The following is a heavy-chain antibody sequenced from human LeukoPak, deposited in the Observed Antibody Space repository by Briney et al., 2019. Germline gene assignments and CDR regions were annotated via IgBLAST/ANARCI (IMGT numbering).Heavy chain of an antibody. CDR3: ARALPHRRLMDTTMEQHWFDP. CDR2: INPSGGST. V-gene: IGHV1-46*01. D-gene: IGHD5-18*01. Sequence: GASVKVSCKASGYTFTSYYMHWVRQAPGQGLEWMGIINPSGGSTNYAQKFQGRVTMTRGMSTSTVYMELSSLRSEDTAMYYCARALPHRRLMDTTMEQHWFDPWGQGTLVTVSS. CDR1: GYTFTSYY. J-gene: IGHJ5*02.